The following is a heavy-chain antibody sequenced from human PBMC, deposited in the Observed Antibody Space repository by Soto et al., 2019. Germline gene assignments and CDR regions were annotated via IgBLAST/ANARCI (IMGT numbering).Heavy chain of an antibody. Sequence: QMQLVQSGPEVKKPGTSVKVSCKASGFTFTSSAMQWVRQARGQRLEWIGWIVVGSGNTNYAQKFQERVTITRDMSTSTAYMELSSLRSEDTAVYYCAAEPNYYDSSGYYDREYYYYGMDVWGQGTTVTVSS. V-gene: IGHV1-58*02. J-gene: IGHJ6*02. CDR2: IVVGSGNT. CDR1: GFTFTSSA. D-gene: IGHD3-22*01. CDR3: AAEPNYYDSSGYYDREYYYYGMDV.